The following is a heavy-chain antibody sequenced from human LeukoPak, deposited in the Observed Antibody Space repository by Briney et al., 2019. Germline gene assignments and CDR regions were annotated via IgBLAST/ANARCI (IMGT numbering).Heavy chain of an antibody. J-gene: IGHJ4*02. V-gene: IGHV3-21*01. D-gene: IGHD2-15*01. CDR1: GFTFSSYS. CDR3: ARDLRNGSYVGY. CDR2: LSSSGTYI. Sequence: GGSLRLSCAASGFTFSSYSMNWVRQAPGKGLEWVSSLSSSGTYIYYADSVKGRFSISRDNAKNSLFLQMNSLRAEDTAVYYCARDLRNGSYVGYWGQGTLVTVSS.